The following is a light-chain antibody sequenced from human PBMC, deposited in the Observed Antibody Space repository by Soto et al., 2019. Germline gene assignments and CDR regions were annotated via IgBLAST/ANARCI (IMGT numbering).Light chain of an antibody. V-gene: IGKV3-20*01. CDR1: QSVSSSY. CDR3: QQYGGSWT. Sequence: EIVLTQYLGSVSLSPGEWATLSCRASQSVSSSYLAWYQQKPGQAPRLLIYGASSRATGIPDRFSGRASGTDFTLTISRLEPEDFAVYYCQQYGGSWTFGQGTKVDIK. J-gene: IGKJ1*01. CDR2: GAS.